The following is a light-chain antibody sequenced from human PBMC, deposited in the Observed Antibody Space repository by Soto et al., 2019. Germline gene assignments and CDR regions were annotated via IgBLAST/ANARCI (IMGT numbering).Light chain of an antibody. Sequence: DIQMTQSPSYVYASVGDTVTFTCRASEDVSRWLGWYQQKPGRAPSLLIFGATSLQDGVPSRFSATESGTHFSLTSNGVQPDDFATYFCQQGNVFPRSFGQGTKLDFK. CDR3: QQGNVFPRS. CDR1: EDVSRW. J-gene: IGKJ2*01. V-gene: IGKV1D-12*01. CDR2: GAT.